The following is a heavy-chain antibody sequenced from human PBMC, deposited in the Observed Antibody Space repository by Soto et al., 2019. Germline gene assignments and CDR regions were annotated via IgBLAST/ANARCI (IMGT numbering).Heavy chain of an antibody. J-gene: IGHJ6*03. V-gene: IGHV4-59*08. CDR3: ARRGTGRYLDV. Sequence: QVQLQEAGPGLVKPSETLSLTCYVSGGSISSYYWNWIRQPPGKGLEWIAHIYKSGNTNYNTSLSSRVTISMDTSKNQFSLKMTSVTAADTAVYYCARRGTGRYLDVWGKGTTVTVSS. CDR1: GGSISSYY. D-gene: IGHD3-16*01. CDR2: IYKSGNT.